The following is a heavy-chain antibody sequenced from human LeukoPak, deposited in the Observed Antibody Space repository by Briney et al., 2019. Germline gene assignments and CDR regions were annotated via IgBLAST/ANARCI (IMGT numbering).Heavy chain of an antibody. V-gene: IGHV3-23*01. CDR3: AQRGHYDYVWGSSRHYYFDY. Sequence: PGGSLRLSCAASGFTFSSYAMSWVRQAPGKGLEWVSAISGSGGSTYYADSVKGRFTISRDNSKNTLYLQMNSLRAEDTAVYFCAQRGHYDYVWGSSRHYYFDYWGQGTLVTVSS. D-gene: IGHD3-16*02. J-gene: IGHJ4*02. CDR1: GFTFSSYA. CDR2: ISGSGGST.